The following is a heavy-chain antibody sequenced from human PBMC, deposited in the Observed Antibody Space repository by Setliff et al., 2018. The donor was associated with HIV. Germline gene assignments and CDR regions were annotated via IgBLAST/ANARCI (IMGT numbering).Heavy chain of an antibody. D-gene: IGHD3-16*02. CDR2: IHTSGAT. CDR3: ASGRVRQSRKFGGVIVLPPFDY. Sequence: PSETLSLTCTVSGGSISSGNYYWGWIRQPAGKGLEWIGHIHTSGATNYGPFLKSRVTTSLDTSKNQFSLNLSSVTAADTATYYCASGRVRQSRKFGGVIVLPPFDYWGQGTLVTVSS. J-gene: IGHJ4*02. V-gene: IGHV4-61*09. CDR1: GGSISSGNYY.